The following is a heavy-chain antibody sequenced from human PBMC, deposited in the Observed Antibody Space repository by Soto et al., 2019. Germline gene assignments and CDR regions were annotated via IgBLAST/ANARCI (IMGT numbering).Heavy chain of an antibody. J-gene: IGHJ4*02. Sequence: PGESLKISCKGSGYSFTSYWISWVRQMPGKGLEWMGRIDPSDSYTNYSPSFQGHVTISADKSIGTAYLQWSSLKASDTAMYYCARQGYFDWLSPGWGQGTLVTVSS. CDR2: IDPSDSYT. CDR3: ARQGYFDWLSPG. D-gene: IGHD3-9*01. V-gene: IGHV5-10-1*01. CDR1: GYSFTSYW.